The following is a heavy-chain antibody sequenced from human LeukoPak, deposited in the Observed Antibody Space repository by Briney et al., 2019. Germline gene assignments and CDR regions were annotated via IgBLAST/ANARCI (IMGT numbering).Heavy chain of an antibody. J-gene: IGHJ4*02. Sequence: ASVKVSCKASGYTFTSYGISWVRQAPGQGLEWMGWISAYNGNTNYAQKLQGRVTMTTDTTTSTAYMELRSLRSDDTAVYYCARDFNDYGDYVGDYWGQGTLVTVSS. V-gene: IGHV1-18*01. CDR3: ARDFNDYGDYVGDY. CDR1: GYTFTSYG. D-gene: IGHD4-17*01. CDR2: ISAYNGNT.